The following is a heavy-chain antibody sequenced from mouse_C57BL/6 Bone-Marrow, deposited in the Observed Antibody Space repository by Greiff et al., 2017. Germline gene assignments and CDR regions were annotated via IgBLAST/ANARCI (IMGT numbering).Heavy chain of an antibody. J-gene: IGHJ4*01. CDR2: IAPANGNT. V-gene: IGHV14-3*01. Sequence: EVKLMESVAELVRPGASVKLSCTASGFNIKNTYLPWVKQRPEQGLEWIGRIAPANGNTKYAPKFPGKTTITADTSSNTAYLQLSSLTSEDTAIYYCARDYAKGDWGQGTSVTVAS. CDR1: GFNIKNTY. CDR3: ARDYAKGD.